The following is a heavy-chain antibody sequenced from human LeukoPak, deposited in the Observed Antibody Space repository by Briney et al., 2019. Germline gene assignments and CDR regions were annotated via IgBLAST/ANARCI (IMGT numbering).Heavy chain of an antibody. V-gene: IGHV3-7*02. Sequence: PGGSLRLSCAASGFTFSNYWMSCVRQAPGKGLEWVANIKEDGSEKYYVDSVKGRFTISRDNAKNSLYLQMNSLRAEDTAVYYCARTIRGYWGQGTLVTVSS. D-gene: IGHD3-10*01. CDR2: IKEDGSEK. J-gene: IGHJ4*02. CDR3: ARTIRGY. CDR1: GFTFSNYW.